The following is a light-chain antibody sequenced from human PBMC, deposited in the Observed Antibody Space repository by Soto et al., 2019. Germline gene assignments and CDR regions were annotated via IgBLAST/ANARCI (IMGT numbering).Light chain of an antibody. Sequence: VLTQSPGTLSLSPGERATLSCRASQSVSSQLAWYQQKPGQAPRLLTYGASNRATGIPDRFSGSGSGTDFTLTISRLEPEDFAVYYCQHFSPSPLTFGQGTRLEMK. CDR2: GAS. CDR1: QSVSSQ. V-gene: IGKV3-20*01. J-gene: IGKJ5*01. CDR3: QHFSPSPLT.